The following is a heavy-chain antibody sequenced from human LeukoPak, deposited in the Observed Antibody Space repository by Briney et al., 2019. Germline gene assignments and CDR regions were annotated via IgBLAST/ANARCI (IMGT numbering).Heavy chain of an antibody. Sequence: ASGKVSGKAAGYTFTRYYMHWGRQAPGQGREGGGWINPNSGGTNYAQKFQGRVTMTRHTSISTAYVELSRLRYDNTAVYYCAIYNSGSYERGGLFDAFDIWGQGTMVTVSS. V-gene: IGHV1-2*02. CDR1: GYTFTRYY. CDR2: INPNSGGT. J-gene: IGHJ3*02. CDR3: AIYNSGSYERGGLFDAFDI. D-gene: IGHD1-26*01.